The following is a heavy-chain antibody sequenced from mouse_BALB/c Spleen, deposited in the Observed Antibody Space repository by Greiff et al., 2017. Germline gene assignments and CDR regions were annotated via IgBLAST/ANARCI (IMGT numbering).Heavy chain of an antibody. Sequence: VHLVESGPGLVAPSQSLSITCTVSGFSLTSYGVHWVRQPPGKGLEWLGVIWAGGSTNYNSALMSRLSISKDNSKSQVFLKMNSLQTDDTAMYYCARLPHGYYVGYYAMDYWGQGTSVTVSS. V-gene: IGHV2-9*02. D-gene: IGHD2-3*01. CDR3: ARLPHGYYVGYYAMDY. CDR1: GFSLTSYG. CDR2: IWAGGST. J-gene: IGHJ4*01.